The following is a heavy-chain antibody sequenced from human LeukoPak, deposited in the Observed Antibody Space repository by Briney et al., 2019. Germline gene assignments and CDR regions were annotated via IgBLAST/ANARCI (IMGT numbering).Heavy chain of an antibody. J-gene: IGHJ4*02. CDR3: ARADTAMVYFDS. D-gene: IGHD5-18*01. Sequence: SETLSLTCTVSGGSISSYYWSWIRQPPGKGLEWIGYIYYTWSTYYNPSLKSRLTISVDTSKNQFSLKLRSVTAADTAVYYCARADTAMVYFDSWGQGTLVTVSS. V-gene: IGHV4-59*01. CDR2: IYYTWST. CDR1: GGSISSYY.